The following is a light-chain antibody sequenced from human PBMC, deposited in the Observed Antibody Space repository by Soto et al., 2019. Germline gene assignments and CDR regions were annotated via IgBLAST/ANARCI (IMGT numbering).Light chain of an antibody. CDR3: QQYGSSPT. CDR1: QSINSNY. Sequence: EIVLTHSPATLSLSPGERATLSCGASQSINSNYLAWYQQKPGLAPRLVIYDTSRRAPGIPDRLTGSGSGTDFTPTISRLEPEDSAIYYCQQYGSSPTFGQGTRLEIK. CDR2: DTS. V-gene: IGKV3D-20*01. J-gene: IGKJ5*01.